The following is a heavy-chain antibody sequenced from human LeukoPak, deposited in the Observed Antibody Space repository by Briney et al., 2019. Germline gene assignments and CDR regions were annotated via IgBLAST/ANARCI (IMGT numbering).Heavy chain of an antibody. J-gene: IGHJ4*02. D-gene: IGHD6-19*01. CDR2: INPSGGST. V-gene: IGHV1-46*01. CDR3: AREDSSGWYVFDY. CDR1: GYTFTSYY. Sequence: ASVKVSCKASGYTFTSYYMHWVRQAPGQGLEWMGVINPSGGSTSYAQKFQGRVTMTRDTFTSTVYMELSSLRSEDTAVYYCAREDSSGWYVFDYWGQGTLVTVSS.